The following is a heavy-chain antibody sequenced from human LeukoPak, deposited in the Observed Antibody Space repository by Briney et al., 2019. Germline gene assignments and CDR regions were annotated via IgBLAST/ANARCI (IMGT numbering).Heavy chain of an antibody. V-gene: IGHV4-38-2*02. CDR3: ARVVVPGWFDP. J-gene: IGHJ5*02. Sequence: PSETLSLTCTVSGYSISSGYYWGWIRQPPGKGLEWIGSIYHSGSTYYNPSLKSRLTISADTSKNQFSLKLSSVTAADTAVYYCARVVVPGWFDPWGQGNLVTVSS. CDR2: IYHSGST. D-gene: IGHD2-15*01. CDR1: GYSISSGYY.